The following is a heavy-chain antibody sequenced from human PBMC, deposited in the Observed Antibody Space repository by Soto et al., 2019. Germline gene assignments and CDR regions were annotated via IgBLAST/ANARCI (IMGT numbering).Heavy chain of an antibody. V-gene: IGHV4-59*01. D-gene: IGHD2-21*02. CDR3: VTGGDGYRFDY. Sequence: SETLSLTCTVSGDSINNDYWSWIRQPPGRGLEWIGYIFYSGSTNYNPSLKSRVTMSVDRSKNHFSLKLTSVTAADTAVYYCVTGGDGYRFDYWGQGTLVTVSS. CDR1: GDSINNDY. CDR2: IFYSGST. J-gene: IGHJ4*02.